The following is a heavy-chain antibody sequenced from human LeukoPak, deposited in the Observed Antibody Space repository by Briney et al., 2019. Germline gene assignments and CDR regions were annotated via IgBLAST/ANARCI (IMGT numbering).Heavy chain of an antibody. CDR3: ARENSGGSAFDY. J-gene: IGHJ4*02. D-gene: IGHD3-16*01. CDR2: INQGGSEK. CDR1: EFTLSIYW. V-gene: IGHV3-7*01. Sequence: PGGSPRLSCAASEFTLSIYWMSWVRQAPGKGLEWVANINQGGSEKYYVDSVKGRFTISRDNAKNSLYLQMNNLRADDTAVYYCARENSGGSAFDYWGQGTLVTVSS.